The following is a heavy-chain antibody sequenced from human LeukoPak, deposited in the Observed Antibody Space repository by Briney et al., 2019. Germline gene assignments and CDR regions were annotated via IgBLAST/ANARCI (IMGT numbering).Heavy chain of an antibody. CDR1: GYSISSGYY. CDR3: ARGSLLTTVTTWDY. J-gene: IGHJ4*02. CDR2: MYHSGST. V-gene: IGHV4-38-2*01. Sequence: SETLSLTCAVSGYSISSGYYWAWIRQPAGKGLEWIGSMYHSGSTYYNPSLKSRVTISVDTSKNQFSLKLSSVTAADTAVYYCARGSLLTTVTTWDYWGQGTLVTVSS. D-gene: IGHD4-17*01.